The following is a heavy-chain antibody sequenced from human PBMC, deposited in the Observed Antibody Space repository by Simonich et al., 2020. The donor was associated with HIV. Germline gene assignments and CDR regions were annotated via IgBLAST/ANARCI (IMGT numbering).Heavy chain of an antibody. CDR1: GGTFSSYA. V-gene: IGHV1-69*13. CDR3: ARDRRSMTTVAYSWYFDL. CDR2: CIPSFGTA. D-gene: IGHD4-17*01. J-gene: IGHJ2*01. Sequence: QVQLVQSGAEVRKPGSSVKVSCKASGGTFSSYAISWVRQAPGQGLEWMGGCIPSFGTATDYAQKLQGRVTITADKSTSIAYMELTSLRAEDTAVYYCARDRRSMTTVAYSWYFDLWGRGTLVTVSS.